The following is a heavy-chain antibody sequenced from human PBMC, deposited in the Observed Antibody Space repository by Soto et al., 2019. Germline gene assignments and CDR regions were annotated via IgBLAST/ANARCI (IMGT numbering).Heavy chain of an antibody. J-gene: IGHJ4*02. CDR1: GYTFTGYY. V-gene: IGHV1-2*02. D-gene: IGHD3-22*01. Sequence: GASVKVSCKASGYTFTGYYMHWARQAPGQGLEWMGWINPNSGGTNYAQKFQGRVTMTRDTSISTAYMELSRLRSDDTAVYYCAREFAYYYDSSGSLWGQGTLVTVSS. CDR3: AREFAYYYDSSGSL. CDR2: INPNSGGT.